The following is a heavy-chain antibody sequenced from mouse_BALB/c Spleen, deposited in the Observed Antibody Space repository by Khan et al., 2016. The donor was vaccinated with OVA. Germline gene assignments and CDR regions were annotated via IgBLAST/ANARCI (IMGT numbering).Heavy chain of an antibody. CDR3: TRPSYYGNPWFTY. V-gene: IGHV5-9*02. Sequence: EVELVESGGGLVKPGGSLKLSCEVSGFAFNSYDMSWFRQTPEKRLVWVATISSTGTYTYYPDSVKGRFTISRDTAKNTLYLQMSSLRSEDTALYSCTRPSYYGNPWFTYWGQGTLVTVSA. CDR2: ISSTGTYT. D-gene: IGHD2-10*01. J-gene: IGHJ3*01. CDR1: GFAFNSYD.